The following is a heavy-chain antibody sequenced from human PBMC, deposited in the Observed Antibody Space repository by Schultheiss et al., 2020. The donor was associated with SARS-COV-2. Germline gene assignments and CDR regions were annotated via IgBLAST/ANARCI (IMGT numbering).Heavy chain of an antibody. D-gene: IGHD3-10*01. CDR1: GGSISSYY. CDR2: IYYSGRT. V-gene: IGHV4-59*08. Sequence: SGTLSLTCTVSGGSISSYYWSWIRQPPGKGLEWIGYIYYSGRTNYNPSLKSRVTISVDTSENQFSLKLSSVTAADTAVYYCARTDWDSGYYYYMDVWGKGTTVTVSS. CDR3: ARTDWDSGYYYYMDV. J-gene: IGHJ6*03.